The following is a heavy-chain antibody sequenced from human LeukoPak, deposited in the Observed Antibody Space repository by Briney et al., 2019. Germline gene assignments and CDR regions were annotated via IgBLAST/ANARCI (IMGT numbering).Heavy chain of an antibody. CDR3: AREDGLWLQDNLYYYNGMDV. CDR1: GFTFSDYY. Sequence: GGSLRLSCAASGFTFSDYYMSWISQDPGNGLEWVSYISSSSSYTNYADSVKGRFTISRDNARNSLYLQMNSLRAEDTAVYYCAREDGLWLQDNLYYYNGMDVWGQGTTVTVSS. CDR2: ISSSSSYT. J-gene: IGHJ6*02. D-gene: IGHD5-24*01. V-gene: IGHV3-11*05.